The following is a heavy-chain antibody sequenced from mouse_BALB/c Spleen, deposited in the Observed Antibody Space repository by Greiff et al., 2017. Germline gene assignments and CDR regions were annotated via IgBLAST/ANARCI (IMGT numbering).Heavy chain of an antibody. CDR3: ARGPLPYWYFDV. D-gene: IGHD2-10*01. J-gene: IGHJ1*01. V-gene: IGHV3-6*02. Sequence: VQLQQSGPGLVKPSQSLSLTCSVTGYSITSGYYWNWIRQFPGNKLEWMGYISYDGSNNYNPSLKNRISITRDTSKNQFFLKLNAVTTEDTATYYCARGPLPYWYFDVWGAGTTVTVSS. CDR2: ISYDGSN. CDR1: GYSITSGYY.